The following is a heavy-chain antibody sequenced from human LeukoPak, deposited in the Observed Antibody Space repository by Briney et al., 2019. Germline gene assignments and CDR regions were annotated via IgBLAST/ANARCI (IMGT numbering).Heavy chain of an antibody. CDR3: ARRPQSSWYYFDY. J-gene: IGHJ4*02. Sequence: QPGGSLRLSCAVSGFTFSRYAMSWVRQAPGKGLEWVSTISGDGGSTYYADSVKGRFTISRDNDKNTLYLQMNTLRAEDTADYYCARRPQSSWYYFDYWDQGTLVTVSS. D-gene: IGHD6-13*01. V-gene: IGHV3-23*01. CDR2: ISGDGGST. CDR1: GFTFSRYA.